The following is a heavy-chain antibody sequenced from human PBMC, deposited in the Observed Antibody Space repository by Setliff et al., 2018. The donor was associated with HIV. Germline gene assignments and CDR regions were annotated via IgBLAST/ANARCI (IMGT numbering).Heavy chain of an antibody. CDR3: ARFPLLHKNAFDI. CDR1: GASLSGYY. Sequence: PSETLSLTCTVYGASLSGYYWSWVRQPPGKGLEWIGYIYTTGSTNYNPSLKSRVTISVDTSRNQFSLNLSSVTAADTAVYYCARFPLLHKNAFDIWGQGTMVTVSS. CDR2: IYTTGST. J-gene: IGHJ3*02. D-gene: IGHD2-15*01. V-gene: IGHV4-4*09.